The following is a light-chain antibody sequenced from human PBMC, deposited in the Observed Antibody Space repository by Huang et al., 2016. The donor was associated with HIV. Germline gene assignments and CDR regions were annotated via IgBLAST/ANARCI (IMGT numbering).Light chain of an antibody. CDR1: QSILYNSNTKNY. J-gene: IGKJ4*01. Sequence: IVMTQSLDSLAVSLGERATINCTSSQSILYNSNTKNYLAWYQKKAGQPPKLLIFWASTRGSGVPDRFSGSGSGTDFTLTISSLHAEDVAVYYCQQYYNTPLTFGGGTKVEI. V-gene: IGKV4-1*01. CDR2: WAS. CDR3: QQYYNTPLT.